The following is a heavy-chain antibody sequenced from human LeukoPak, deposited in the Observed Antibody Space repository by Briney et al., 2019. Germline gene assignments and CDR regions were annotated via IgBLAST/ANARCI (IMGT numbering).Heavy chain of an antibody. J-gene: IGHJ3*02. CDR3: ARHSRGTKYSQDAFDI. CDR1: GGSISSYY. V-gene: IGHV4-59*08. D-gene: IGHD1/OR15-1a*01. Sequence: PSETLSLTCTVSGGSISSYYWSWIRQPPGKGLEWIGYIYYSGSTNYNPSLKSRVTISVDTSKNQFSLKLSSVTAADTAVYYCARHSRGTKYSQDAFDIWGQGTMVTVSS. CDR2: IYYSGST.